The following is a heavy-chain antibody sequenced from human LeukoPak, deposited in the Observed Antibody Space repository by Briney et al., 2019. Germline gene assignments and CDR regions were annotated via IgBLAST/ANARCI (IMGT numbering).Heavy chain of an antibody. J-gene: IGHJ5*02. CDR3: ARHGYSSGSLAWFDP. V-gene: IGHV4-61*01. CDR2: IYYSGST. Sequence: SETLSLTCTVSGGSVSSGTYYWSWMRQPPGEGWEWIGYIYYSGSTNDNPSLKSRVTISVDTSKNQFSLKLSSVTAADTAVYYCARHGYSSGSLAWFDPWGQGTQVTVSS. D-gene: IGHD6-19*01. CDR1: GGSVSSGTYY.